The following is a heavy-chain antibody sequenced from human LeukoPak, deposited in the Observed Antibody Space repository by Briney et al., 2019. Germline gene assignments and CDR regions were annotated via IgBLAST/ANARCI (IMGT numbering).Heavy chain of an antibody. D-gene: IGHD6-13*01. CDR2: INHSGST. J-gene: IGHJ4*02. CDR3: ARQNARIAAAVDY. Sequence: SETLSLTCAVYGGSFSGYYWSWIRQPPGKGLEWIGEINHSGSTNYNPSLKSRVTISVDTSKNQFSLKLRSVTAADTAVYYCARQNARIAAAVDYWGQGTLGTVSS. CDR1: GGSFSGYY. V-gene: IGHV4-34*01.